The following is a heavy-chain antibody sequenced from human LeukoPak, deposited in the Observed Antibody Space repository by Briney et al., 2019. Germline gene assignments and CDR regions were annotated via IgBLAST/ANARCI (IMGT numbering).Heavy chain of an antibody. CDR1: DYSITNSW. Sequence: PSGTLSLTCAVSDYSITNSWWSWVRQSPGMRLRWIGQIFHRGIPNYNPSLKSRVTISVDTSKNQFSLKLSSVTAADTAVYYCARHNYFGSGSYNIDYWGQETLVTVSS. CDR3: ARHNYFGSGSYNIDY. CDR2: IFHRGIP. V-gene: IGHV4-4*02. J-gene: IGHJ4*02. D-gene: IGHD3-10*01.